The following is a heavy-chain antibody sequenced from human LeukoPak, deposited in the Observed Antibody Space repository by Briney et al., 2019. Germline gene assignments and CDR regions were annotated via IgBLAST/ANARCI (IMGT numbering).Heavy chain of an antibody. D-gene: IGHD2-2*01. V-gene: IGHV1-46*01. J-gene: IGHJ4*02. CDR2: INPSGGST. Sequence: ASVKVSCKASGYTFTSYYMHWVRQAPGQGLEWMGIINPSGGSTSYAQKFQGRVTMTRDTSTSTVYMELSSLRSEDTAVYYCARGGRPAAVIYYFDYWGQGTLVTVSS. CDR1: GYTFTSYY. CDR3: ARGGRPAAVIYYFDY.